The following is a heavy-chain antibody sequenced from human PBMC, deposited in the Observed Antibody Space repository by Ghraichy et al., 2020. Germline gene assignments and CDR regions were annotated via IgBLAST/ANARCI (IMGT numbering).Heavy chain of an antibody. V-gene: IGHV3-48*01. D-gene: IGHD1-26*01. Sequence: GGSLRLSCAASGFTFSSYSMNWVRQAPGKGLEWVSYISSSSSTIYYADSVKGRFTISRDNAKNSLYLQMNSLRAEDTAVYYCAREGSGSYYNYWGQGTLVTVSS. CDR3: AREGSGSYYNY. J-gene: IGHJ4*02. CDR1: GFTFSSYS. CDR2: ISSSSSTI.